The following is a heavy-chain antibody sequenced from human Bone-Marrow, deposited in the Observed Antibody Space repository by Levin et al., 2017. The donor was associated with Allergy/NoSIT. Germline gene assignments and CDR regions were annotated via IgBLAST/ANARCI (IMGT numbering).Heavy chain of an antibody. V-gene: IGHV4-59*01. D-gene: IGHD3-10*01. J-gene: IGHJ5*02. CDR2: IYCSGST. CDR1: GGSISSYY. CDR3: ARGDGSGSYYPNWFDP. Sequence: SETLSLTCTVSGGSISSYYWSWIRQPPGKGLEWIGYIYCSGSTNYNPSLKSRVTISVDTSKNQFSLKLSSVTAADTAVYYCARGDGSGSYYPNWFDPWGQGTLVTVSS.